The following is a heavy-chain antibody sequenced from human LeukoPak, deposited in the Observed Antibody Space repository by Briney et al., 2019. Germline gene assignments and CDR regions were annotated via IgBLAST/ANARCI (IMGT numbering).Heavy chain of an antibody. CDR3: ARDKFLEWSSGFYGMDV. V-gene: IGHV1-69*13. J-gene: IGHJ6*02. CDR1: GDSINTYT. D-gene: IGHD3-3*01. Sequence: GASVKVSCKASGDSINTYTINWVRQAPGQGLEWMGGINPISGTANYAQKFQGKVTITADESTSTAYMELSSLRSEDTAVYYCARDKFLEWSSGFYGMDVWGQGTTVMVPS. CDR2: INPISGTA.